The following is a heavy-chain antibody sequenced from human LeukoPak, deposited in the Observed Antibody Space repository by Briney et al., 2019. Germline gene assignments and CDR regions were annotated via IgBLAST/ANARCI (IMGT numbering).Heavy chain of an antibody. CDR3: AIAVFRPAAFDY. CDR1: GYTFTGYY. D-gene: IGHD2-2*01. CDR2: INPNSGGT. Sequence: ASVKVSCTASGYTFTGYYMHWVRQAPGQGLEWMGWINPNSGGTNYAQKFQGRVTMTRDTSISTAYMELSRLRSDDTAVYYCAIAVFRPAAFDYWGQGTLVSVSS. J-gene: IGHJ4*02. V-gene: IGHV1-2*02.